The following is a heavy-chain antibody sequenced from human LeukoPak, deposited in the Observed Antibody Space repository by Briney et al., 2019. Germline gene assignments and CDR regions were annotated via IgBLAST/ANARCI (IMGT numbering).Heavy chain of an antibody. CDR2: IKQDGSEK. Sequence: GGSLRLSCAASGFTFSSYWMSWVRQAPGKGLEWVANIKQDGSEKYYVDSVKGRFTISRDNAKNSLYLQMNSLRAEDTAVYYCARGHYYGSGSYYNGDYWGQGTLVIVSS. J-gene: IGHJ4*02. V-gene: IGHV3-7*01. CDR3: ARGHYYGSGSYYNGDY. D-gene: IGHD3-10*01. CDR1: GFTFSSYW.